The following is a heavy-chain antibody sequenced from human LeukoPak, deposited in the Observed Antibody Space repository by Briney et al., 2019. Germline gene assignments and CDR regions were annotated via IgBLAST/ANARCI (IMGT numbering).Heavy chain of an antibody. D-gene: IGHD2-2*01. CDR1: GYTFIRYY. Sequence: ASVKVSCKASGYTFIRYYMYWVRQAPGQGLEWMGIINPSGGSTSYAQKFQGRLTMTRDTSTSTVYMELSSLRSEDTAVYYCARGTDYRLPLLDCWGQGTLVTVSS. CDR2: INPSGGST. CDR3: ARGTDYRLPLLDC. V-gene: IGHV1-46*01. J-gene: IGHJ4*02.